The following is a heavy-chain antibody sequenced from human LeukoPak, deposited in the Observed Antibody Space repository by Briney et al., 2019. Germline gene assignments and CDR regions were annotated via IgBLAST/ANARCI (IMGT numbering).Heavy chain of an antibody. J-gene: IGHJ4*02. CDR3: ARRSFKCGGDCYYIDY. CDR1: GGTFSSYA. CDR2: IIPILGIA. Sequence: SVKVSCKASGGTFSSYAISWVRQAPGQGLEWMGRIIPILGIANYAQKFQGRVTITADKSTSTAYMELSSLRSEDTAVYYCARRSFKCGGDCYYIDYWGQGTLVTVSS. D-gene: IGHD2-21*01. V-gene: IGHV1-69*04.